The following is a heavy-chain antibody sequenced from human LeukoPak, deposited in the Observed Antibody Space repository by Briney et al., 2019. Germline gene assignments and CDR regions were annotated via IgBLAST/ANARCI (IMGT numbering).Heavy chain of an antibody. CDR1: GFKYDDYG. J-gene: IGHJ4*02. Sequence: RPGGSLRLSCTGSGFKYDDYGMTWVRQVPGKGLEWVSGINWSGSITDCADSVRGRITISRDNSRNTLYLQMNSLRAEDTALYYCAKGTLGSCSGATCYDFDNWGQGTLVTVSS. CDR3: AKGTLGSCSGATCYDFDN. CDR2: INWSGSIT. D-gene: IGHD2-2*01. V-gene: IGHV3-20*04.